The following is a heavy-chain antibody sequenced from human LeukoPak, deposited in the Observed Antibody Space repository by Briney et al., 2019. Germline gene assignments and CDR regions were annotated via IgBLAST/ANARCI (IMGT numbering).Heavy chain of an antibody. Sequence: GGSLRLSCAASGFTFSSYAMHWVRQAPGKGLEWVAVISYDGSNKYYADSVKGRFTISRDNSKNTLYLQMNSLRAEDTAVYYCANRRVDYDFWSGYPYSPYYYYYGMDVWGQGTTVTVSS. CDR1: GFTFSSYA. D-gene: IGHD3-3*01. CDR3: ANRRVDYDFWSGYPYSPYYYYYGMDV. J-gene: IGHJ6*02. CDR2: ISYDGSNK. V-gene: IGHV3-30*04.